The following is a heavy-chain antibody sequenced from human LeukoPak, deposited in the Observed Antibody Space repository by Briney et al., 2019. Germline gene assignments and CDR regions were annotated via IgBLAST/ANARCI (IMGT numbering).Heavy chain of an antibody. CDR3: ARTTSYYDILTGYQSTISHFDY. CDR2: IYWNDDK. D-gene: IGHD3-9*01. Sequence: SGPTLVNPTQTLTLTCTFSGFSLSTSGVGVGWIRQPPGKALEWLALIYWNDDKRYSPSLKSRLTITKDTSKNQVVLTMTNMDPVDTATYYCARTTSYYDILTGYQSTISHFDYWGQGTLVTVSS. V-gene: IGHV2-5*01. J-gene: IGHJ4*02. CDR1: GFSLSTSGVG.